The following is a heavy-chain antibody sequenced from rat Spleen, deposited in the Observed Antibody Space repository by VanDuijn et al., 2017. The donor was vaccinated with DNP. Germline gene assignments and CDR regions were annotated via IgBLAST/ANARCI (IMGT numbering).Heavy chain of an antibody. Sequence: EVQLVESGGGLVKPGRSLKLSCAASGFTFSAYYMAWVRQGPTKGLEWVAYIGSDGYAPYYGDSVKGRFAISRDNAKSTLYLQMNSLRSEDMATYYCIRWNSGHFDYWGQGVMVTVSS. CDR2: IGSDGYAP. CDR3: IRWNSGHFDY. J-gene: IGHJ2*01. D-gene: IGHD4-3*01. CDR1: GFTFSAYY. V-gene: IGHV5-22*01.